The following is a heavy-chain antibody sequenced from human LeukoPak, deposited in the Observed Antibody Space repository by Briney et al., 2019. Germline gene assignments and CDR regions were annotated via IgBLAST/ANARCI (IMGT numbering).Heavy chain of an antibody. CDR3: ARGGGMTTVTKSWFDP. D-gene: IGHD4-17*01. CDR2: IDPNSGGT. CDR1: VYTFTGYY. J-gene: IGHJ5*02. Sequence: ASVKVSCMASVYTFTGYYMHWVRQAPEQGLDWMGWIDPNSGGTNYAQKFQGRVTMTRDTSISTAYMELSRLRSDDTAVYYCARGGGMTTVTKSWFDPWGQGTLVTVSS. V-gene: IGHV1-2*02.